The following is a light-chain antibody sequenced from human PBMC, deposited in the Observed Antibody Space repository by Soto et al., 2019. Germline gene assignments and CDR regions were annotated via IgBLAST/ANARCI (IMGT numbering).Light chain of an antibody. CDR1: QGISNY. V-gene: IGKV1-27*01. J-gene: IGKJ1*01. Sequence: DIQMTQSPSSLSASVGDRVTITCRASQGISNYLAWYQQKPGKVPKLLIYAASTLQSGVPSRFSGSVSGTDLTLTISSLQPEDVATYYCQKYNSAPWTFGQGTKVEIK. CDR3: QKYNSAPWT. CDR2: AAS.